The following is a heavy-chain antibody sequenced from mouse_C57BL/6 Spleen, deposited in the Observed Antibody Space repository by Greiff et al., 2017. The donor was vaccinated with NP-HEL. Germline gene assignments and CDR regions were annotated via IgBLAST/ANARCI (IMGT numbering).Heavy chain of an antibody. D-gene: IGHD4-1*01. CDR1: GYTFTSYW. J-gene: IGHJ3*01. V-gene: IGHV1-72*01. CDR2: LDPNSVGT. CDR3: ASWGGGCAY. Sequence: QVQLQQPGSELVKPGASVKLSCKASGYTFTSYWMHWVKPSPGRGLERIGRLDPNSVGTKYNEKFKSKATLTVDKPASTAYMQLRSLTSEDSAVYDCASWGGGCAYWGQGTRVTVAA.